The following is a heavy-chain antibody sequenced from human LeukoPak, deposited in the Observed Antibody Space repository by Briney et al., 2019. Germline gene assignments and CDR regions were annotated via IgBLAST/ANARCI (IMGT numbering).Heavy chain of an antibody. Sequence: GASVKVSCKASGYTFTSYDINWVRQATGQGLEXXXXXXXXXXNTGYAQKFQGRVTMTRNTSISTAYMELSSLRSEDTAVYYCAREQSSYDFWSGFYYYYGMDVWGQGTTVTVSS. V-gene: IGHV1-8*01. CDR2: XXXXXXNT. CDR3: AREQSSYDFWSGFYYYYGMDV. J-gene: IGHJ6*02. CDR1: GYTFTSYD. D-gene: IGHD3-3*01.